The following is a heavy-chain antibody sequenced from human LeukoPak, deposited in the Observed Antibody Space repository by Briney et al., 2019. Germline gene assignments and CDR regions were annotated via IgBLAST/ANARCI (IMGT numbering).Heavy chain of an antibody. CDR1: EFTVSNNY. V-gene: IGHV3-53*01. CDR2: IYSGGST. Sequence: GSLRLSCAASEFTVSNNYMSWVRQAPGKGLEWVSVIYSGGSTYYADSVKGRFTISRDNSKNTLYLQMNSLRAEDTAVYYCARGRGRYYDSSGFDYWGQRTLVTVSS. J-gene: IGHJ4*02. CDR3: ARGRGRYYDSSGFDY. D-gene: IGHD3-22*01.